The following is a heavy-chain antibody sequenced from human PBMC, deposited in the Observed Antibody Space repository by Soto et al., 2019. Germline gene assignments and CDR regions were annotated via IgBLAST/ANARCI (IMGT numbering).Heavy chain of an antibody. Sequence: GGSLRLSCVASGFRFSTYAMSWVRQAPGKGLEWVSLISGSGAGTFYGDSVKGRFSISRDDSKNTLYLQMDSLRAEDTAVYYCAKALDNNDYSWFDPWGQGTLVTVSS. D-gene: IGHD3-16*01. CDR2: ISGSGAGT. V-gene: IGHV3-23*01. CDR1: GFRFSTYA. J-gene: IGHJ5*02. CDR3: AKALDNNDYSWFDP.